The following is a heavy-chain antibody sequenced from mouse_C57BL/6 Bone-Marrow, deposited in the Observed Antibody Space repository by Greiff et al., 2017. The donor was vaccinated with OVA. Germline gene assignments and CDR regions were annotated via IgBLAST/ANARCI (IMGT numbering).Heavy chain of an antibody. CDR2: IYPRSGNP. CDR1: GYTFTSYG. Sequence: LVESGAELARPGASVKLSCKASGYTFTSYGISWVKQRTGQGLEWIGAIYPRSGNPYYNEKFKGKATLTADKSSSTAYMELRSLTSEDSAVYFCARGRLYYAMDYWGQGTSVTVSS. D-gene: IGHD2-13*01. CDR3: ARGRLYYAMDY. J-gene: IGHJ4*01. V-gene: IGHV1-81*01.